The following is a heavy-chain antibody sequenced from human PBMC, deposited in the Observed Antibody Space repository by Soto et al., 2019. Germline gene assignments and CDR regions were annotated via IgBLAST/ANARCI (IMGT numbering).Heavy chain of an antibody. CDR1: GGTFSSYA. Sequence: ASVKVSCKASGGTFSSYAISWVRQAPGQGLEWMGGIIPIFGTANYAQKFQGRVTITADESTSTAYMELSSLRSEDTAVYYCARDRRYYDSSIPWGAFDIWGQGTMVTVSS. CDR2: IIPIFGTA. J-gene: IGHJ3*02. CDR3: ARDRRYYDSSIPWGAFDI. D-gene: IGHD3-22*01. V-gene: IGHV1-69*13.